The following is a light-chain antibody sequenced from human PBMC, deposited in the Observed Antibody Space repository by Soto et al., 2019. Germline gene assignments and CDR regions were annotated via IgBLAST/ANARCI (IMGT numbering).Light chain of an antibody. CDR1: QSVSSN. V-gene: IGKV3-15*01. CDR2: GAS. CDR3: QQYNNWWT. J-gene: IGKJ1*01. Sequence: EIVMTQSPATLSVSPGERATLSCRASQSVSSNLAWYQQKPGQAPRLLIYGASTRATGIPARFSGSGSGTEFTLTISSLQSEYFAVYYCQQYNNWWTFGQGTKVEI.